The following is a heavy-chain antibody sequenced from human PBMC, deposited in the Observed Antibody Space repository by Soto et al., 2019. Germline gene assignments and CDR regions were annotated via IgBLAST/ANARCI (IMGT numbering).Heavy chain of an antibody. Sequence: GGSLRLSCTASGFTFSSYAMSWVRQAPGKELEWVSTISGNSGKTNYAESVKGRFSISRDNSKNTVHLQLDSLRAEDTAVYFCAKLGFVLMELYYFHQWGQGTLVTVSS. V-gene: IGHV3-23*01. J-gene: IGHJ4*01. CDR1: GFTFSSYA. CDR2: ISGNSGKT. D-gene: IGHD2-8*01. CDR3: AKLGFVLMELYYFHQ.